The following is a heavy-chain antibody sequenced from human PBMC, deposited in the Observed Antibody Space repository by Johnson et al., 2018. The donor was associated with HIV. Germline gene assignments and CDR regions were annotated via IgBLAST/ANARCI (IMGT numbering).Heavy chain of an antibody. CDR1: GFTFSSYA. CDR2: ISYDGSNK. D-gene: IGHD3-10*01. CDR3: EKDSITMELGALDI. V-gene: IGHV3-30*04. J-gene: IGHJ3*02. Sequence: QMLLVESGGGVVQPGRSLRLSCAASGFTFSSYAMHWVRQAPGKGLEWVAVISYDGSNKYYADSVKGRFTISRDNSKNTLYLQMSRLRAEDTAVYYCEKDSITMELGALDIWGQGTMVTVSS.